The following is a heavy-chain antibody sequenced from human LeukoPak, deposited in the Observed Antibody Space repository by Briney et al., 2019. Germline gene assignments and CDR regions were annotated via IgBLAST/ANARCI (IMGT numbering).Heavy chain of an antibody. CDR2: ISSSGSTI. CDR1: GFTISDYY. CDR3: ARGDGYNSYYFDY. D-gene: IGHD5-24*01. V-gene: IGHV3-11*01. Sequence: GGSLRLSCAASGFTISDYYMSWIRQTPGKGLERVSYISSSGSTIYYADSVKGRFTISRDNAKNSLYLQMNSLRAEDTAVYYCARGDGYNSYYFDYWGQGTLVTVSS. J-gene: IGHJ4*02.